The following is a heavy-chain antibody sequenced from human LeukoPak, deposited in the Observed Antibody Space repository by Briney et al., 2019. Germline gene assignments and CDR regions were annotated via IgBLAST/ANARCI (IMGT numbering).Heavy chain of an antibody. J-gene: IGHJ4*02. Sequence: GGSLRLSCAASGFTFSSYGMHWVRQAPGKGLEWVAFIRYDGSNKYYADSVKGRFTISRDNSKDTLYLHMNSLRAEDTAVYYCARDLSPLSHDFWSAYPVWGQGTLVTVSS. CDR1: GFTFSSYG. V-gene: IGHV3-30*02. CDR2: IRYDGSNK. D-gene: IGHD3-3*01. CDR3: ARDLSPLSHDFWSAYPV.